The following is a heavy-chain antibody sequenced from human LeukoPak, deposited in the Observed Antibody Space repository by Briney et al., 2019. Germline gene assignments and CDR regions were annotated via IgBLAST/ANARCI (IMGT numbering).Heavy chain of an antibody. CDR3: ARPITKYTAVVWDY. V-gene: IGHV1-2*02. Sequence: GASVKVSCKTSGYTFTDYFINWVRQAPGQGLEWMGWINPYSGATNYVQKFRGRVRMTRDTSIGTAYMELSSLTSDDTAIYYCARPITKYTAVVWDYWGQGTLVTVSS. CDR1: GYTFTDYF. J-gene: IGHJ4*02. D-gene: IGHD5-18*01. CDR2: INPYSGAT.